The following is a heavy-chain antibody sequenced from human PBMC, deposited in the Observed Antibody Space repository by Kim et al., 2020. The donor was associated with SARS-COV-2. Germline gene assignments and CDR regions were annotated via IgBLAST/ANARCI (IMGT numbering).Heavy chain of an antibody. CDR1: GFTFSSYA. CDR2: ISGSGGST. V-gene: IGHV3-23*01. CDR3: AKDYEITMVRGVPRLGMDV. Sequence: GGSLRLSCAASGFTFSSYAMSWVRQAPGKGLEWVSAISGSGGSTYYADSVKGRFTISRDNSKNTLYLQMNSLRAEDTAVYYCAKDYEITMVRGVPRLGMDVWGQGTTVTVSS. J-gene: IGHJ6*02. D-gene: IGHD3-10*01.